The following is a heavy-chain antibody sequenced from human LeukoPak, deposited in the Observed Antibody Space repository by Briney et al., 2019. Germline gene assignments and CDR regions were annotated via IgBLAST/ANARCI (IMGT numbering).Heavy chain of an antibody. D-gene: IGHD3-9*01. J-gene: IGHJ3*01. Sequence: GGSLRLSCAASGFMFSSYAMHWVRQAPGKGLEYVSAIDDNGGSTYYANSVKGRFTISRDNSKNTLYLQMGSLRAEDMAVYYYVRSNYDILTGYFDAFDFWGHGTMVPVSS. CDR3: VRSNYDILTGYFDAFDF. V-gene: IGHV3-64*01. CDR2: IDDNGGST. CDR1: GFMFSSYA.